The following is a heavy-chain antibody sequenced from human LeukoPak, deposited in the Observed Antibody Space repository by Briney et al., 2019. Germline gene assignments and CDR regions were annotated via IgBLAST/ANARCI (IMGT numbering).Heavy chain of an antibody. CDR2: ISSSSSTI. J-gene: IGHJ3*02. V-gene: IGHV3-48*01. Sequence: GGSLRLSCAASGFTSSSYSMNWVRQAPGKGLEWVSYISSSSSTIYYADSVKGRFTISRDNAKNSLYLQMNSLRAEDTAVYYCAREAQTHDAFDIWGQGTMVTVSS. CDR1: GFTSSSYS. CDR3: AREAQTHDAFDI.